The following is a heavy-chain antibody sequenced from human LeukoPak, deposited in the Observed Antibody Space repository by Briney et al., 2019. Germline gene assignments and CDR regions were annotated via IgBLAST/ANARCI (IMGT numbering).Heavy chain of an antibody. J-gene: IGHJ4*02. D-gene: IGHD3-10*01. CDR3: AKGADSGRYPPNPFDY. CDR1: GFTVSSSY. V-gene: IGHV3-66*02. CDR2: IYSGGAT. Sequence: GGSLRLSCASSGFTVSSSYMSWVRQAPGKGLHWVSVIYSGGATHYADSVKGRFTISRDNSKNTLYLQMNSLRAEDTAVYYCAKGADSGRYPPNPFDYWGQGTLVTVSS.